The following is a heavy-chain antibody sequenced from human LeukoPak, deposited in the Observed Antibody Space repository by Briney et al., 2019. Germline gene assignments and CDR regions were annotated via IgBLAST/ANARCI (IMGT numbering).Heavy chain of an antibody. D-gene: IGHD1-26*01. J-gene: IGHJ4*02. V-gene: IGHV4-59*01. CDR2: IYYSGST. Sequence: PSETLSLTCTVSGGSISSYYWSWIRQPPGKGLEWIGYIYYSGSTNYNPSLKSRVTISVDTSKNQFSLKLSSVTAADTAVYYCARAVYSGSYWAYWGQGTLVTVSS. CDR1: GGSISSYY. CDR3: ARAVYSGSYWAY.